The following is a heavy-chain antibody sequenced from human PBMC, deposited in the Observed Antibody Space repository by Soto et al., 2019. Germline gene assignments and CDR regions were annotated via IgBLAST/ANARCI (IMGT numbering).Heavy chain of an antibody. Sequence: SVKVSCKASGFTFTRSAVQWVRQARGQRLEWIGWIVVDSGNTIYAQKFQERVTITRDMSTSTLYMELGSLRSEDTAVYYCAATGRGIGYYYGVDVWGQGTTVTVSS. CDR2: IVVDSGNT. D-gene: IGHD3-16*01. J-gene: IGHJ6*02. CDR3: AATGRGIGYYYGVDV. V-gene: IGHV1-58*01. CDR1: GFTFTRSA.